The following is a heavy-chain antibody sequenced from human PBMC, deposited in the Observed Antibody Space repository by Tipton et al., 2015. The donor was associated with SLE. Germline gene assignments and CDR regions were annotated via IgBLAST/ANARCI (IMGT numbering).Heavy chain of an antibody. CDR1: GGSFSGYY. D-gene: IGHD1-1*01. CDR3: ARRSVQEAFDI. J-gene: IGHJ3*02. CDR2: IYHNGDT. V-gene: IGHV4-34*01. Sequence: TLSLTCAVYGGSFSGYYWSWIRQPPGKGLEWVGTIYHNGDTYYKSSLKSRVTISVDTSKNHFSLKLRSVTAADTAVYFCARRSVQEAFDIWGQGTMVTVSS.